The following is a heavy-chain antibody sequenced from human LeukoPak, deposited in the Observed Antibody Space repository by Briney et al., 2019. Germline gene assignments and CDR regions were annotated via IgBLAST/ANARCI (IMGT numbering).Heavy chain of an antibody. CDR2: ISYDGSNK. CDR1: GFTFSSYG. Sequence: GRSLRLSCAASGFTFSSYGMPWVRQAPGKGLEWVAVISYDGSNKYYADSVKGRFTISRDNSKNTLYLQMNSLRAEDTAVYYCAKDHLGASDFDYWGQGTLVTVSS. J-gene: IGHJ4*02. CDR3: AKDHLGASDFDY. V-gene: IGHV3-30*18. D-gene: IGHD3-16*01.